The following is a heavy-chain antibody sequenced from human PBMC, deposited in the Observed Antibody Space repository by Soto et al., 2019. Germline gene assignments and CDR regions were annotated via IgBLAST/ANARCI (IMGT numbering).Heavy chain of an antibody. J-gene: IGHJ6*02. Sequence: PGGSLRLSCAASGFTFSSYGMHWFPQAPGKGLEWVAVISYERSNKYYADSVKGRFTISRDSSKNTLYLQMNSLRAEDKALYYCAKKVGALYPYGMDVWGQGTTVTVSS. V-gene: IGHV3-30*18. CDR1: GFTFSSYG. CDR2: ISYERSNK. D-gene: IGHD3-10*01. CDR3: AKKVGALYPYGMDV.